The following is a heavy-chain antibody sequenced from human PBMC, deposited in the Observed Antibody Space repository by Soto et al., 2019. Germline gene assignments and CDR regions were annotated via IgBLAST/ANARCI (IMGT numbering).Heavy chain of an antibody. CDR3: ARAFISGGRGSYYFDY. D-gene: IGHD3-10*01. J-gene: IGHJ4*02. V-gene: IGHV4-30-2*01. CDR1: GGSISSGGYS. Sequence: QLQLQESGSGLVKPSQTLSLTCAVSGGSISSGGYSWSWIRQPPGKGLEWTGYIYHSGSTYYNPSLKSRVTISVDRSKNQFSLKLSSVTAADTAVYYCARAFISGGRGSYYFDYWGQGTLVTVSS. CDR2: IYHSGST.